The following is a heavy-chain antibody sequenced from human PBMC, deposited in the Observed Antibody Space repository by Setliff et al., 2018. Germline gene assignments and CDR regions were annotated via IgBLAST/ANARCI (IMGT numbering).Heavy chain of an antibody. CDR2: ISTSGGST. V-gene: IGHV3-23*01. J-gene: IGHJ4*02. D-gene: IGHD6-6*01. CDR3: ARGSYSSSF. CDR1: GFTFSSYA. Sequence: PGGSLRLSCAGSGFTFSSYAMSWVRLAPGKGLEWVADISTSGGSTYYADSVKGRFTLSRDNSKNTLYLQMNSLRAEDTAVYYCARGSYSSSFGGQGTLVTVSS.